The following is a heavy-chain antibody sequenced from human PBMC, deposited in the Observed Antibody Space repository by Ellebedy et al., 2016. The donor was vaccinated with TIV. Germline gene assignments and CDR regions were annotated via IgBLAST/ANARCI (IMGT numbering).Heavy chain of an antibody. CDR2: ISSSSSYI. CDR1: GFTLSNYS. CDR3: ARDTSRNYDILTGYYTPYYYGMDV. J-gene: IGHJ6*02. Sequence: GESLKISCAASGFTLSNYSMNWVRQAPGKGLEWVSSISSSSSYIYYADSVKGRFIISRDNAKNSLYLQMNSLRAEDTAGYYCARDTSRNYDILTGYYTPYYYGMDVWGQGTTVTVSS. V-gene: IGHV3-21*01. D-gene: IGHD3-9*01.